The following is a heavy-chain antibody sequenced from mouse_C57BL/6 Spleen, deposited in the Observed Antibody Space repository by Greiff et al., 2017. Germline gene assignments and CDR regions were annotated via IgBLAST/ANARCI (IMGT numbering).Heavy chain of an antibody. V-gene: IGHV1-69*01. CDR3: AIIYDGYYGY. CDR1: GYTFTSYW. J-gene: IGHJ2*01. CDR2: IDPSDSYT. D-gene: IGHD2-3*01. Sequence: QVQLQQPGAELVMPGASVKLSCKASGYTFTSYWMHWVKQRPGQGLEWIGEIDPSDSYTNYNQKFKGKSTLTVDKSSSTAYMQLSSLTSEDSAVYYCAIIYDGYYGYWGQGTTLTVSS.